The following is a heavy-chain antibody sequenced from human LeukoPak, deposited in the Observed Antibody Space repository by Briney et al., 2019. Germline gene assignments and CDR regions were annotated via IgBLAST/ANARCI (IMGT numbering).Heavy chain of an antibody. Sequence: PGGSLRLSCAASGFTFSSYSMNWVRQTPGKGLEWVSSISSSSSHIYYADSMRGRFTISRDNAKNSLYLQMNSLRAEDTAVYYCASGYCSGGNCYPYWGQGTLVTVSS. CDR1: GFTFSSYS. CDR2: ISSSSSHI. D-gene: IGHD2-15*01. CDR3: ASGYCSGGNCYPY. J-gene: IGHJ4*02. V-gene: IGHV3-21*01.